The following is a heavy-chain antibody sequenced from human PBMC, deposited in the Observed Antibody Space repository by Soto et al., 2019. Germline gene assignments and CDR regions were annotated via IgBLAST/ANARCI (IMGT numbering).Heavy chain of an antibody. CDR1: GGSISSYY. D-gene: IGHD6-19*01. Sequence: SETLSLTCTVSGGSISSYYWSWIRQPPGKGLEWIGYIYYSGSTNYNPSLKSRVTISVDTSKNQFSLKLSSVTAADTAVYYCERDKIRSGLDYWGQGTLVTVSS. CDR2: IYYSGST. J-gene: IGHJ4*02. V-gene: IGHV4-59*01. CDR3: ERDKIRSGLDY.